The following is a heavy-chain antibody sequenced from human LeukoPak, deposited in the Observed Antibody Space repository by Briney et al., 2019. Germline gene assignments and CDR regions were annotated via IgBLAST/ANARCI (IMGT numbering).Heavy chain of an antibody. Sequence: GESLRLSCAASGFTFSSYAMTWVRQAPGKGLEWVSAISGSGHNTYYADSVKGRFTISRDNSKNTVYLQMNSLRAEDTALYYCATWREGTMVYFDYWGQGTLVTVSS. CDR2: ISGSGHNT. CDR1: GFTFSSYA. J-gene: IGHJ4*02. D-gene: IGHD3-10*01. V-gene: IGHV3-23*01. CDR3: ATWREGTMVYFDY.